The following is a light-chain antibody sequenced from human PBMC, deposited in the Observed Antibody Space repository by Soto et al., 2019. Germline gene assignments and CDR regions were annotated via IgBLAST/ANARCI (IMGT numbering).Light chain of an antibody. V-gene: IGKV3-11*01. CDR3: QQRSNWRPG. J-gene: IGKJ5*01. CDR1: QSVSSY. Sequence: EIVLTQSPATLSLSPGERATLSCRASQSVSSYLAWYQQKPGQAPRLLIYDASNRATGIPARFSGSGSGTDFTLTISSLEPEDFAVYYCQQRSNWRPGFGQGTRLEMK. CDR2: DAS.